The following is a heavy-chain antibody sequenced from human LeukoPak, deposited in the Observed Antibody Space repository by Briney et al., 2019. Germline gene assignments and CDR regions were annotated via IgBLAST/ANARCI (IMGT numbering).Heavy chain of an antibody. CDR1: GGSFSGYY. V-gene: IGHV4-34*01. D-gene: IGHD1-26*01. J-gene: IGHJ4*02. CDR2: INHSGST. CDR3: ARGQGGSFDY. Sequence: SETLSLTCAVYGGSFSGYYWSWIRQPPGKGLEWIGEINHSGSTNYNPSLKSRVTISVDTSKNQFSLKLSSVTAADTAVYYYARGQGGSFDYWGQGTLVTVSS.